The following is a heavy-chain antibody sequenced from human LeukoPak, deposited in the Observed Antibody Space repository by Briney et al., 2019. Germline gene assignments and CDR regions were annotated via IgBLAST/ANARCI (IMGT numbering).Heavy chain of an antibody. CDR2: IYYSRST. J-gene: IGHJ1*01. CDR3: ARDGPPYCGGDCYSRYFQH. CDR1: GGSISSGDYY. Sequence: SQTLSLTCTVSGGSISSGDYYWSWIRQPPGKGLEWIGYIYYSRSTYYNPSLKSRVTISVDTSKNQFSLKLSSVTAADTAVYYCARDGPPYCGGDCYSRYFQHWGQGTLVTVSS. D-gene: IGHD2-21*01. V-gene: IGHV4-30-4*08.